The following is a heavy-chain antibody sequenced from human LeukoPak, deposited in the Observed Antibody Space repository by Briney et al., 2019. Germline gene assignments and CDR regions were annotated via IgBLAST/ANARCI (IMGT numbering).Heavy chain of an antibody. CDR1: GFTFSGYW. CDR3: ERGRDYYDSSGYSY. V-gene: IGHV3-74*01. Sequence: PGGSLRLSCSASGFTFSGYWMHWVRQAPGKGLVWVSRINSDGSSTSYADSVKGRFTISRDNAKNTLYLQMNSLRAEDTAVYYCERGRDYYDSSGYSYWGQGTLVTVSS. CDR2: INSDGSST. D-gene: IGHD3-22*01. J-gene: IGHJ4*02.